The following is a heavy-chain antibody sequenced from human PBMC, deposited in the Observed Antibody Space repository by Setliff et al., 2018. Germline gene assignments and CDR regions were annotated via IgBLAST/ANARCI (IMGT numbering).Heavy chain of an antibody. V-gene: IGHV3-23*01. CDR1: TFFSYT. J-gene: IGHJ4*02. D-gene: IGHD6-6*01. CDR3: AKSSGSSSSTNLEY. CDR2: ITDDGGTT. Sequence: TFFSYTMNWVRQAPGKGLEWVSAITDDGGTTHYAGSVKGRFTIARDNSNSTLYLQMNSLRVEDTALYYCAKSSGSSSSTNLEYLGPGTLVTVSS.